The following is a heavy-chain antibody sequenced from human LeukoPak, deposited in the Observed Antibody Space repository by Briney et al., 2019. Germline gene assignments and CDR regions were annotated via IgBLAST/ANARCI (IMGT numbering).Heavy chain of an antibody. V-gene: IGHV3-74*01. Sequence: GGSLRLSCAASGFTFRNYWMHWVRQAPGKGLVWVSRLLSDGGSTRYADSVKGRFTISRDNAKNTLYLQMNSLRAEDTAVYFCARGLDGSGSYYDSPLDYWGQGALVTVS. D-gene: IGHD3-10*01. J-gene: IGHJ4*02. CDR3: ARGLDGSGSYYDSPLDY. CDR1: GFTFRNYW. CDR2: LLSDGGST.